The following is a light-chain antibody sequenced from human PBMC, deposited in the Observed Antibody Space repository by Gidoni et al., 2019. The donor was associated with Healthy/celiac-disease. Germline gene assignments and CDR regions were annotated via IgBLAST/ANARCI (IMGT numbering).Light chain of an antibody. V-gene: IGKV3-15*01. J-gene: IGKJ3*01. CDR2: GAS. CDR1: QSVSSN. CDR3: QQYNNWPFT. Sequence: EIVMTQSPATLSVSPGERATLSCRASQSVSSNLAWYQQKPGQAPRLLIYGASTRATGIPARFSGSGSGTEFTLTISSRQSEDFAVYYCQQYNNWPFTFGPXTKVDIK.